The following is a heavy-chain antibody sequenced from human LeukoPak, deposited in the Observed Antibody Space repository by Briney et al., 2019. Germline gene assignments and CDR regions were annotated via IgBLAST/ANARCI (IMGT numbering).Heavy chain of an antibody. CDR3: ARDWGMTTVYSFDY. D-gene: IGHD4-11*01. CDR1: GFTFSSYG. Sequence: GGSLRLSCAASGFTFSSYGMHWVRQAPGKGLEWVAVIWYDGSNKYYADSVKGRFTISRDNSKNTLYLQMNSLRVEDTAVYYCARDWGMTTVYSFDYWGQGTLVTVSS. V-gene: IGHV3-33*01. CDR2: IWYDGSNK. J-gene: IGHJ4*02.